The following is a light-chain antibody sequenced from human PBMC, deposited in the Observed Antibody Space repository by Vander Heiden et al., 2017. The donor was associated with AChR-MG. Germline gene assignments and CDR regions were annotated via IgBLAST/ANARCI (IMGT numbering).Light chain of an antibody. J-gene: IGKJ1*01. CDR1: QSVSSN. CDR3: QQYNNWPGT. Sequence: EIVMTQSPATLSVSPGERATLSCRASQSVSSNLAWYQQKPGQAPRLLIYGASTMPTGIPARFSGSGSGTEFTLTISSLQSEDFAVYYCQQYNNWPGTFGQGTKVDI. CDR2: GAS. V-gene: IGKV3-15*01.